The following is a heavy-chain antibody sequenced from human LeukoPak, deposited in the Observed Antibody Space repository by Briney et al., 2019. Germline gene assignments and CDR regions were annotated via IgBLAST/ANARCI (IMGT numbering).Heavy chain of an antibody. CDR3: ARGKFYYDFWSGASTFSDV. Sequence: ASVKVSCKASGYTFTNYDINWFRQAPGQGLEWMGWMNPDNANTGYGQKFQGRVTMTRNTSISTAYMELSSLRSEDTAVYYCARGKFYYDFWSGASTFSDVWGQGTTVTVSS. V-gene: IGHV1-8*01. D-gene: IGHD3-3*01. CDR1: GYTFTNYD. J-gene: IGHJ6*02. CDR2: MNPDNANT.